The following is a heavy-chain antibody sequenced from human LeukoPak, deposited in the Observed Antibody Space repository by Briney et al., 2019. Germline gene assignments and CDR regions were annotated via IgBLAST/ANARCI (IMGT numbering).Heavy chain of an antibody. CDR3: AKGRMMATIMISFDY. V-gene: IGHV3-30*18. CDR1: GFTFSSYV. D-gene: IGHD5-24*01. J-gene: IGHJ4*02. CDR2: ISYDGSSK. Sequence: GRSLRLSCAASGFTFSSYVMHRVCQAPGKGLEWVALISYDGSSKYYTDSVKGRFSSSRDNSNNTLSLQMNSLKAEDTAVYYCAKGRMMATIMISFDYWGRGTLVTVSS.